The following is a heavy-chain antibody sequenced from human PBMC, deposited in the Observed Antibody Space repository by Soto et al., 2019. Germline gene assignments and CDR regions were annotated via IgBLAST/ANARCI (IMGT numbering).Heavy chain of an antibody. Sequence: QMQLVQSGAEVKKPGAPVQVSCKASGYPFTSYHILWVRQAPGQGLEWMASTNPSGDSTSSAQKFRGRVTLTRDTSTSTVYMHLSSLRSDDTAVYYCASGTVIGGPTLDAFGVWGQGTMVTVSS. J-gene: IGHJ3*01. CDR1: GYPFTSYH. D-gene: IGHD1-26*01. V-gene: IGHV1-46*01. CDR2: TNPSGDST. CDR3: ASGTVIGGPTLDAFGV.